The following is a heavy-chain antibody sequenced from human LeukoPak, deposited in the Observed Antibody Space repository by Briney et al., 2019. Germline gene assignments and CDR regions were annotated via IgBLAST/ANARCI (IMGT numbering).Heavy chain of an antibody. CDR3: AKQSWQQLVHDWFDP. J-gene: IGHJ5*02. Sequence: GGSLRLSRAASGFTFSSYAMSWVRQAPGKGLEWVSAISGSGGSTYYADSVKGRFTISRDNSKNTLYLQMNSLRAEDTAVYYCAKQSWQQLVHDWFDPWGQGTLVTVSS. CDR1: GFTFSSYA. V-gene: IGHV3-23*01. D-gene: IGHD6-13*01. CDR2: ISGSGGST.